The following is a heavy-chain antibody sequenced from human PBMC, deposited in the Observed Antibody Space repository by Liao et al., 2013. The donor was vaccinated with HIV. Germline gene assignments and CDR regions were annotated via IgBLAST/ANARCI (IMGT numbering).Heavy chain of an antibody. J-gene: IGHJ5*02. CDR1: VGSINSGNYA. D-gene: IGHD6-19*01. CDR3: ARDPLYSSGAPVGYNWFDP. CDR2: IYANGNL. V-gene: IGHV4-61*02. Sequence: QAQLQESGPGLVKPSQTLSLTCTVSVGSINSGNYAWSWIRQPAGKGLEWIGHIYANGNLHYSPSLKSRVTISVDTSKNQFSLRLSSVTAADTAVYYCARDPLYSSGAPVGYNWFDPWGQGTLVTVSS.